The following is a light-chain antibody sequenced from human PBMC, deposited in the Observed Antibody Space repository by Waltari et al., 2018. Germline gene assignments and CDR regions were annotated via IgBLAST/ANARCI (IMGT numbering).Light chain of an antibody. CDR2: GAS. J-gene: IGKJ1*01. CDR1: QSVSSSY. CDR3: QQYGDSPWT. Sequence: EIVLTQSPGTLSVSPGERATLSCRASQSVSSSYLAWYQQKPGQAPRLLIYGASSRATGSPDRFSGSGSGTAFTLTISRLEPEDFAVYYCQQYGDSPWTFGQGTKVEIK. V-gene: IGKV3-20*01.